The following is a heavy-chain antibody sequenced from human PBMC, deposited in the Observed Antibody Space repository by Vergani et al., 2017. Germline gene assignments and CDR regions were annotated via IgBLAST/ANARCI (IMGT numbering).Heavy chain of an antibody. CDR2: VDPEDGEK. V-gene: IGHV1-69-2*01. CDR1: GYTFTDHY. CDR3: ATPQTVTTGGMEV. J-gene: IGHJ6*02. D-gene: IGHD4-17*01. Sequence: EVQLVQSGAEVKKPGATMKISCKVSGYTFTDHYMNWVKQAPGKGLEWMGLVDPEDGEKIYAEKFKGRVTIAAYTSTDTAHLELSSLRSEDTAVYYCATPQTVTTGGMEVWGQGTTVIVSS.